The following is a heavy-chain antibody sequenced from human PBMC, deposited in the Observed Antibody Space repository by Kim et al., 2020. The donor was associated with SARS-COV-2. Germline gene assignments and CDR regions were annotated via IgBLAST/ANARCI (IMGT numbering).Heavy chain of an antibody. D-gene: IGHD3-10*01. J-gene: IGHJ4*02. CDR3: ARAKDYYGSGSYFDY. V-gene: IGHV4-31*03. CDR1: GGSISRGDSY. Sequence: SETLSLTCTVSGGSISRGDSYWNWIRQHPGKGLDWIGYIYYSGSTYYNPSLKSRVTMSVDTSKNQFSLRLSSVTAADTAVYYCARAKDYYGSGSYFDYWGQGTLVTVSS. CDR2: IYYSGST.